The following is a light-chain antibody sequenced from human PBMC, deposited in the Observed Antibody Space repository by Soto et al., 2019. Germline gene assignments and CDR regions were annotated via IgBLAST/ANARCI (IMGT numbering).Light chain of an antibody. CDR2: GAS. V-gene: IGKV3-15*01. J-gene: IGKJ5*01. CDR3: QQYNNWPLT. CDR1: QSVNNN. Sequence: ETLMTQSPATLSVSPGERATLSCRASQSVNNNLAWYQQKLGQAPRVLIYGASTRATGIPARFTGSGSGTEFTLTISSLQSEDFAVYYCQQYNNWPLTFGQGTRLEIK.